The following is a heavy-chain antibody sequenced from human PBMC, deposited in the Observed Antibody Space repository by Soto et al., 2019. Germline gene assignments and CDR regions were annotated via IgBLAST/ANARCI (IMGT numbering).Heavy chain of an antibody. CDR2: INAGNGNI. D-gene: IGHD3-22*01. J-gene: IGHJ4*02. V-gene: IGHV1-3*01. CDR1: GYTFTSYA. Sequence: ASVKVSCKASGYTFTSYAMHWVRQAPGQRLEWMGWINAGNGNIKYSQKFQGRITITRDTSASTVYMEVSSLRSEDTAVYYCARAAYYYESSGYYPGDYWGQGTLVTVSS. CDR3: ARAAYYYESSGYYPGDY.